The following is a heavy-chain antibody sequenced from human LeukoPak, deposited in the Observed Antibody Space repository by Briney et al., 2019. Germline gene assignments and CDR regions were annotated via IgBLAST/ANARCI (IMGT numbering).Heavy chain of an antibody. CDR3: AKIGSGSFSETDY. CDR1: GFTFSDHY. Sequence: PGGSLRLSCAASGFTFSDHYMDWVRQAPGKGLEWVGRTRNKANSYTTEYAASVKGRFTISRDDSKNSLYLQMNSLKTEDTAVYYCAKIGSGSFSETDYWGQGTLVTVSS. D-gene: IGHD1-26*01. V-gene: IGHV3-72*01. CDR2: TRNKANSYTT. J-gene: IGHJ4*02.